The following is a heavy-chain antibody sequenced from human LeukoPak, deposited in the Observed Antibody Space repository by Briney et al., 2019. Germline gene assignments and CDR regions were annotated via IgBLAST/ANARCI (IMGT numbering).Heavy chain of an antibody. CDR3: ARSQYRADAFDI. V-gene: IGHV4-59*01. CDR2: IYYSGST. Sequence: PSETLSLTCTVSGGSISSYYWSWIRQPPGKGLEWIGYIYYSGSTNYNPSLKSRATISVDTSKNQFSLKLSSVTAADTAVYYCARSQYRADAFDIWGQGTMVTVSS. CDR1: GGSISSYY. J-gene: IGHJ3*02. D-gene: IGHD2-2*01.